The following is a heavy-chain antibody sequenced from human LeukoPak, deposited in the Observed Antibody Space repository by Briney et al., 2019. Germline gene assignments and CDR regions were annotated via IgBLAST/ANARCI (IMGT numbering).Heavy chain of an antibody. CDR1: GSTFNTYS. CDR2: ISSSSSTI. J-gene: IGHJ1*01. CDR3: ARSAPNDYDSSGYYSYFQH. Sequence: GGSLRLFCAASGSTFNTYSMNWVRQAPGKGLEWLSYISSSSSTIYYADSVKGRFTISRDNAKNSLYLQMNSLRAEDTAVYYCARSAPNDYDSSGYYSYFQHWGQGTLVTVSS. D-gene: IGHD3-22*01. V-gene: IGHV3-48*04.